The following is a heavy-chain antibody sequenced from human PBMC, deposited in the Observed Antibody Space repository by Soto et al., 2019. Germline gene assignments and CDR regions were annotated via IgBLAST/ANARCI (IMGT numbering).Heavy chain of an antibody. D-gene: IGHD6-13*01. CDR1: GYTLTELS. CDR2: FDPEDGET. Sequence: QVQLVQSGAEVKKPGASVKVSCKVSGYTLTELSMHWVRQAPGKGLEWMGGFDPEDGETIYAQKFQGRVTMTEDTSTDTAYMELSSLRSEDTAVYYCATSHLYGSRRLYYYGMDVWGQGTTVTVSS. CDR3: ATSHLYGSRRLYYYGMDV. J-gene: IGHJ6*02. V-gene: IGHV1-24*01.